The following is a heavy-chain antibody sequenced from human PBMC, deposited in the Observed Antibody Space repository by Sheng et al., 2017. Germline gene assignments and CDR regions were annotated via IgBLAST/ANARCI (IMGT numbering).Heavy chain of an antibody. D-gene: IGHD4-17*01. CDR3: ARGVTTSPRRYYYYYGMDV. V-gene: IGHV4-34*01. J-gene: IGHJ6*02. Sequence: QVQLQQWGAGLLKPSETLSLTCAVYGGSFSGYYWSWIRQPPGKGLEWIGEINHSGSTNYNPSLKSRVTISVDTSKNQFSLKLSSVTAADTAVYYCARGVTTSPRRYYYYYGMDVWGQGDHGSPSP. CDR1: GGSFSGYY. CDR2: INHSGST.